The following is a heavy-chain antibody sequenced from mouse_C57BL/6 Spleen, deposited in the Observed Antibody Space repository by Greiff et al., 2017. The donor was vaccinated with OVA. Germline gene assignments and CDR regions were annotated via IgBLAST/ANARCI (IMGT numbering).Heavy chain of an antibody. Sequence: VKLQQPGAELVKPGASVKLSCKASGYTFTSYWMHWVKQRPGQGLEWIGMIHPNSGRTNYNEKFKSKATLTVDKSSSTAYMQLSSLTSEDSAVYYCASTMGLYYFDYWGQGTTLTVSS. CDR2: IHPNSGRT. D-gene: IGHD2-12*01. J-gene: IGHJ2*01. CDR3: ASTMGLYYFDY. V-gene: IGHV1-64*01. CDR1: GYTFTSYW.